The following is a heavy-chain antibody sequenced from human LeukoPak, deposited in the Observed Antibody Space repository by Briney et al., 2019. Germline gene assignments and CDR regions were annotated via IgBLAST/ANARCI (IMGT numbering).Heavy chain of an antibody. CDR2: IYYSGST. J-gene: IGHJ4*02. CDR1: GGSISSGGYY. Sequence: SQTLSLTCTVSGGSISSGGYYWSGIRQHPGKGLEWIGYIYYSGSTYYNPSLKSRVTISVDTSKNQFSLKLSSVTAADTAVYYCASRSLTYSNLDYWGQGTLVTVSS. V-gene: IGHV4-31*03. CDR3: ASRSLTYSNLDY. D-gene: IGHD6-13*01.